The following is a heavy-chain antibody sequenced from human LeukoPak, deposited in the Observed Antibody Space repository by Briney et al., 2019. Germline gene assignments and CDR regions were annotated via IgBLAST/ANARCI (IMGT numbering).Heavy chain of an antibody. V-gene: IGHV1-2*02. J-gene: IGHJ4*02. CDR1: GYTFTCYY. Sequence: GASVKVSCKASGYTFTCYYMHWVRQAPGQGLEWMGWINPNSGGTNYAQKFQGRVTMTRDTSISTAYMELRSLRSDDTAVYYCARDLKMGYSSGRYSWGTGSSNDYWGQGTLVTVSS. CDR3: ARDLKMGYSSGRYSWGTGSSNDY. CDR2: INPNSGGT. D-gene: IGHD6-19*01.